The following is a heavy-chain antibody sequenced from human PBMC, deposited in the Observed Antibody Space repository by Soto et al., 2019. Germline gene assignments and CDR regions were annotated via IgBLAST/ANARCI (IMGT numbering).Heavy chain of an antibody. CDR2: ISSTTNYI. J-gene: IGHJ6*02. CDR3: ARDRIEAAGTPRFNYYYGMDV. V-gene: IGHV3-21*04. CDR1: GFTFSRYS. D-gene: IGHD6-13*01. Sequence: GGSLRLSCAASGFTFSRYSMNWVRQAPGKGLEWVSPISSTTNYIYYADSMKGRFTVSRDNAKNSVYLDMNSLRAEDTAVYYCARDRIEAAGTPRFNYYYGMDVWGQGTTVTVSS.